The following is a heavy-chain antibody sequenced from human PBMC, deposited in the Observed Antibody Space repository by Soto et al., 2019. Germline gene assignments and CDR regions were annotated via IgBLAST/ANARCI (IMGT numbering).Heavy chain of an antibody. J-gene: IGHJ4*02. CDR1: GFSFNTYT. D-gene: IGHD3-10*01. V-gene: IGHV3-21*01. CDR3: ARDKAGGGSGSYYMSY. CDR2: ISSSSSYI. Sequence: GGSLRLSCAASGFSFNTYTMNWVRQAPGKGLEWVSSISSSSSYIYYEESVKGRFTISRDNAKNSLYLQMNSLRAEDTAVYYCARDKAGGGSGSYYMSYWGQGTLVTVSS.